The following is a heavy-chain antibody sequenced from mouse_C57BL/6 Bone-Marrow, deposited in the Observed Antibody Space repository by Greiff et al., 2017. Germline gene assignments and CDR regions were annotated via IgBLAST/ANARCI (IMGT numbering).Heavy chain of an antibody. CDR2: IDPSDSYT. V-gene: IGHV1-59*01. CDR1: GYTFTSYW. D-gene: IGHD2-3*01. Sequence: QVQLQQPGAELVRPGTSVKLSCKASGYTFTSYWMHWVKQRPGQGLEWIGVIDPSDSYTNYNQKFKGKATLTVDTSSSTAYMQLSSLTSEASAVYYCARWRWLLRGDYAMDYWGQGPSITVSS. CDR3: ARWRWLLRGDYAMDY. J-gene: IGHJ4*01.